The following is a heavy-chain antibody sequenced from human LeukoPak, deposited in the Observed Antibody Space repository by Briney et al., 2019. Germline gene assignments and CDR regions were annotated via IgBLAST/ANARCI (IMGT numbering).Heavy chain of an antibody. J-gene: IGHJ6*02. Sequence: GGSLRLSCAASGFTFSSYLMSWVRQAPGKGLEWVANIKQDGSEKYYVDSVKGRFTISRDNAKNSLYLQMNSLRAEDTAVYYCARRGFSGYAANYYYYYGMDVWGQGTTVTVSS. CDR2: IKQDGSEK. CDR3: ARRGFSGYAANYYYYYGMDV. V-gene: IGHV3-7*01. CDR1: GFTFSSYL. D-gene: IGHD2-2*01.